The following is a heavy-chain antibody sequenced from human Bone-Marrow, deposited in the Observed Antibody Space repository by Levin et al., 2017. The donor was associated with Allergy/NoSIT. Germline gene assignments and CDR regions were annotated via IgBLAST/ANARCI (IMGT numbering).Heavy chain of an antibody. CDR2: INHSGDS. J-gene: IGHJ4*01. Sequence: TSETLSLTCAVNGGSFSGFYWTWIRQPPGKGLEWIGQINHSGDSNYNPSLKSRVSTSVDTSKKEFSLRLTSVTAADSGLYYCARGHSTSGFDNWGHGILVTVSS. CDR1: GGSFSGFY. D-gene: IGHD4-11*01. V-gene: IGHV4-34*01. CDR3: ARGHSTSGFDN.